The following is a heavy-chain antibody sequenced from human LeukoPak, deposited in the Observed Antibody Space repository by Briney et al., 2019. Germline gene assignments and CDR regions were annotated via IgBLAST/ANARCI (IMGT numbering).Heavy chain of an antibody. D-gene: IGHD3-10*01. J-gene: IGHJ4*02. V-gene: IGHV4-59*08. CDR3: ARYVVYGSGKYYFDY. CDR2: IYSSGST. Sequence: SETLSLTCTVSGGSISTYYWSWIRQPPGKGLEWIGYIYSSGSTTYNPSLKSRVTISVDTSKNQLSLNLRSVTAADTAVYYCARYVVYGSGKYYFDYWGQGTLVTVSS. CDR1: GGSISTYY.